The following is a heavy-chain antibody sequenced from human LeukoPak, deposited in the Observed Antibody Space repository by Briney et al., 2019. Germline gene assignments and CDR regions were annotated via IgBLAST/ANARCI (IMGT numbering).Heavy chain of an antibody. Sequence: GGSLRLSCAASGFTFSSYAMSWVRQAPGKGLGWVSAISGSGGSTYYADSVKGRFTISRDNSKNTLYLQMNSLRAEDTAVYYCAKPKNYDSSGYYYDDAFDIWGQGTMVTVSS. CDR1: GFTFSSYA. CDR3: AKPKNYDSSGYYYDDAFDI. CDR2: ISGSGGST. J-gene: IGHJ3*02. V-gene: IGHV3-23*01. D-gene: IGHD3-22*01.